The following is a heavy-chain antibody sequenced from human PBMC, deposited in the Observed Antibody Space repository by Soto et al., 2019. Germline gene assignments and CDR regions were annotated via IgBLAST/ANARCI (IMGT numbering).Heavy chain of an antibody. CDR2: IDWSGSST. V-gene: IGHV3-20*04. CDR3: ARDGGVAVAVDASDI. Sequence: EVQLVESGGGVVRPGGALRLSCAASGFTFEDHCMTCVRQFPVKGLEWVAEIDWSGSSTSYADSVKGRFTISRDNANNSLYLQMNNLRAEDTASYFSARDGGVAVAVDASDIWGQGTMVTVSS. CDR1: GFTFEDHC. D-gene: IGHD6-19*01. J-gene: IGHJ3*02.